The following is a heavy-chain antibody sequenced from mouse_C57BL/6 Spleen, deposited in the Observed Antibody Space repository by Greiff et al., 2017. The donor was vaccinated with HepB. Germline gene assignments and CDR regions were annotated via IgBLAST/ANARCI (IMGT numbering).Heavy chain of an antibody. J-gene: IGHJ4*01. Sequence: VQLQQSGPGLVQPSQSLSITCTVSGFSLTSYGVHWVRQSPGKGLEWLGVIWSGGSTDYNAAFISRLSISKDNSKSQVFFKMNSLQADDTAIYYCARNGAWDGFYAMDYWGQGTSVTVSS. CDR3: ARNGAWDGFYAMDY. V-gene: IGHV2-2*01. CDR2: IWSGGST. D-gene: IGHD4-1*01. CDR1: GFSLTSYG.